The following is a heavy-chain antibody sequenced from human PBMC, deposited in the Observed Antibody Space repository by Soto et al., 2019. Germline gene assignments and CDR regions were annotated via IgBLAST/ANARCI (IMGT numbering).Heavy chain of an antibody. CDR2: ITSANYP. J-gene: IGHJ4*02. V-gene: IGHV3-23*01. CDR3: AKTDQANAGISGWPKRLEY. Sequence: ASTRIIKATRKRLEWVSTITSANYPFYGDTVKGRFTISRDNSKNTLYLQMNSLRAEDTAVYYCAKTDQANAGISGWPKRLEYWGKGTLDIVFS. CDR1: A. D-gene: IGHD6-19*01.